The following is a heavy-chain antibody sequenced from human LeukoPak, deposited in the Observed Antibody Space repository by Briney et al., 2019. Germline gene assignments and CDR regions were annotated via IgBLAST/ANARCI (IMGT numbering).Heavy chain of an antibody. CDR2: MNPNSGNT. J-gene: IGHJ5*02. CDR3: ARDSTCYYEGYWFDP. CDR1: GYTFTSYD. D-gene: IGHD3-22*01. Sequence: ASVKVSCKASGYTFTSYDINWVRQATGQGLEWMGWMNPNSGNTGYAQKFQGRVTMTRNTSISTAYMELSSLRSEDTAVYYCARDSTCYYEGYWFDPWGQGTLVTVSS. V-gene: IGHV1-8*01.